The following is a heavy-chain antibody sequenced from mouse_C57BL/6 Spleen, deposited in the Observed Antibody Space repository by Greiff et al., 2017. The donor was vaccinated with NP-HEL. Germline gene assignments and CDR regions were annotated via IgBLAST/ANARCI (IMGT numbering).Heavy chain of an antibody. Sequence: QVQLQQSGAELMKPGASVKLSCKATGYTFTGYWIEWVKQRPGHGLEWIGEILPGSGSTNYNEKFKGKATFTADTSSNTAYMQLSSLTTEDSSMYYCANFYERNALYAMDYWGQGTPVTVSS. J-gene: IGHJ4*01. CDR2: ILPGSGST. CDR1: GYTFTGYW. CDR3: ANFYERNALYAMDY. D-gene: IGHD2-3*01. V-gene: IGHV1-9*01.